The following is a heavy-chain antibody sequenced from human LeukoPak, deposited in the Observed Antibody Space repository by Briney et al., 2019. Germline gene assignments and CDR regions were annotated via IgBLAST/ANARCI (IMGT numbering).Heavy chain of an antibody. V-gene: IGHV4-34*01. CDR2: INHSGST. CDR3: ARSTGYYYYYYMDV. CDR1: GGSFSGYY. J-gene: IGHJ6*03. D-gene: IGHD1-1*01. Sequence: SETLSLTCAVYGGSFSGYYWSWIRQPPGKGLEWIGEINHSGSTNYNPSLKSRVTISVDTSKNQFSLKLSSVTAADTAVYYCARSTGYYYYYYMDVWGKGTTVTVSS.